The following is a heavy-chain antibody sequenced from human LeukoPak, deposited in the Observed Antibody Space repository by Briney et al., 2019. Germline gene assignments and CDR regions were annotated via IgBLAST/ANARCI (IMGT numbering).Heavy chain of an antibody. CDR2: FYHGGST. J-gene: IGHJ5*02. Sequence: SETLSLTCAVYGGSFSGYYWDWIRQPPGKGLEWIGTFYHGGSTYYNPSLKSRVTISVDTSKNQFSLKLSSVTAADTAVYYCAREETASNWFDPWGQGTLVTVSS. CDR1: GGSFSGYY. CDR3: AREETASNWFDP. V-gene: IGHV4-34*01.